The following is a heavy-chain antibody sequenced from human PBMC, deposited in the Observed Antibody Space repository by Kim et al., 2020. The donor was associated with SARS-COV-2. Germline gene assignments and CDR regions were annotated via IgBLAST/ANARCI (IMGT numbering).Heavy chain of an antibody. V-gene: IGHV1-2*02. CDR3: ARGRIAVACTPFDY. J-gene: IGHJ4*02. D-gene: IGHD6-19*01. Sequence: AQKCQGKVTMTRETSSSNAYMELSRLKSDDTAMYYCARGRIAVACTPFDYWGQGTLVTVSS.